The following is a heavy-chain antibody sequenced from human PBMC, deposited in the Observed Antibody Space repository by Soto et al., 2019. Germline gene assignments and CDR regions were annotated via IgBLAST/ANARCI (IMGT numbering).Heavy chain of an antibody. Sequence: QVQLVESGGGVVQPGRSLRLSCAASGFTFSSYAMHWVRQAPGKGLEWVAVISYDGSNKYYADSVKGRFTISRDNSKNTLYLQMNSLRAEDTAVYYCARDYYDSSGYLDYWGQGTQVTVCS. D-gene: IGHD3-22*01. CDR1: GFTFSSYA. CDR2: ISYDGSNK. CDR3: ARDYYDSSGYLDY. V-gene: IGHV3-30-3*01. J-gene: IGHJ4*02.